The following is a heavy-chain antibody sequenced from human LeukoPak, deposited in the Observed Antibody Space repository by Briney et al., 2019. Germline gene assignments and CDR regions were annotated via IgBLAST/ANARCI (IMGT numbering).Heavy chain of an antibody. V-gene: IGHV3-30*01. CDR1: GFTFSSYA. CDR2: ISYDGSNK. D-gene: IGHD3-22*01. J-gene: IGHJ5*02. Sequence: GVSLRLSCAASGFTFSSYAMHWVRQAPGKGLEWVAVISYDGSNKYYADSVKGRFTISRDNSKNTLYLQMNSLRAEDTAVYYCSKEGYYSDSSCYYYPANNWFDPLGQGTLVTVSS. CDR3: SKEGYYSDSSCYYYPANNWFDP.